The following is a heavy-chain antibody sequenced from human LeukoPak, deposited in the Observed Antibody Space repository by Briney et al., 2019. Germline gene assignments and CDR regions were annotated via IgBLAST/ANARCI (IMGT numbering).Heavy chain of an antibody. D-gene: IGHD2-8*02. CDR3: TRVQAGRSGLMDV. CDR1: GFTLSDYW. J-gene: IGHJ6*02. CDR2: IDPDGSTT. Sequence: PGGSLRLSCAASGFTLSDYWMHWVRQVPGEGLVWVSRIDPDGSTTNYADSVKGRFTTSGDNAKNTLYLQMNSLRAEDTALYYCTRVQAGRSGLMDVWGRGTTVTVSS. V-gene: IGHV3-74*01.